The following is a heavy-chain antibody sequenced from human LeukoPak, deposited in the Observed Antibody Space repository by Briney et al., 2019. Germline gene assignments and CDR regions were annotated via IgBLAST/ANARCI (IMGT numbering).Heavy chain of an antibody. D-gene: IGHD3-3*01. CDR3: ATDPFTIFGVVKDY. CDR2: FDPEDGET. J-gene: IGHJ4*02. Sequence: GASVKVSCKVSGYTLTELSMHWVRQAPGKGLEWMGGFDPEDGETIYAQKFQGRVTVTEDTSTDTAYMELSSLRSEDTAVYYCATDPFTIFGVVKDYWGQGTLVTVSS. CDR1: GYTLTELS. V-gene: IGHV1-24*01.